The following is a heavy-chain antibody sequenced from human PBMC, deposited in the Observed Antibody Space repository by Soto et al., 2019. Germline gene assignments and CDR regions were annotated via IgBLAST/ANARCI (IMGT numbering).Heavy chain of an antibody. V-gene: IGHV4-30-4*01. D-gene: IGHD3-16*01. CDR3: ARHGGVAPVRFDY. CDR1: GGSISSGDYY. CDR2: IYYSGST. J-gene: IGHJ4*02. Sequence: PSETLSLTCTVSGGSISSGDYYWSWIRQPPGKGLEWIGYIYYSGSTYYNPSLKSRVTISVDTSKNQFSLKLSSVTAADTAVYYCARHGGVAPVRFDYWGQGTLVTVSS.